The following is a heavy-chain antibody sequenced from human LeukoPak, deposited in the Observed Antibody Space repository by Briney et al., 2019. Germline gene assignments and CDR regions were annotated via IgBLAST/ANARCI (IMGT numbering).Heavy chain of an antibody. D-gene: IGHD4-17*01. CDR1: GYTFTNYG. CDR3: ARDYVVPDYGDQNWFDP. V-gene: IGHV1-18*01. Sequence: GASVKVSCKASGYTFTNYGISWVRQAPGQGLEWMGWISAYNGNTNYAQKLQGRVTMTTDTSTSTAYMELRSLRSDDTAVYYCARDYVVPDYGDQNWFDPWGQGTLVTVSS. J-gene: IGHJ5*02. CDR2: ISAYNGNT.